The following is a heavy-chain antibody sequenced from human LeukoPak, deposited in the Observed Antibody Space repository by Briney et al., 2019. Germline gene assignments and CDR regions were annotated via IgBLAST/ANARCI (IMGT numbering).Heavy chain of an antibody. J-gene: IGHJ5*02. CDR2: ISAYNGNT. V-gene: IGHV1-18*01. D-gene: IGHD1/OR15-1a*01. CDR1: GYRFITFG. CDR3: ARDNWNNPWDWFDP. Sequence: ASVKVSCKTSGYRFITFGISWVRQAPGQGLEWMGWISAYNGNTNYAQKLQGRVTMTTDTSTSTAYMELRSLRSDDTAVYYCARDNWNNPWDWFDPWGQGTLVTVSS.